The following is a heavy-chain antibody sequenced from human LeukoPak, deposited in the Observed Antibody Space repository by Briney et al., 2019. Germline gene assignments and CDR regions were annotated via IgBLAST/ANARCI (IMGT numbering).Heavy chain of an antibody. CDR2: ISSSSSTI. V-gene: IGHV3-48*01. CDR1: GFTLRNYA. CDR3: ARVGDIVVVPAATVDY. Sequence: GGSLRLSCAASGFTLRNYAMSWVRQAPGKGLEWVSYISSSSSTIYYADSVKGRFTISRDNAKNSLYLQMNSLRAEDTAVYYCARVGDIVVVPAATVDYWGQGTLVTVSS. D-gene: IGHD2-2*01. J-gene: IGHJ4*02.